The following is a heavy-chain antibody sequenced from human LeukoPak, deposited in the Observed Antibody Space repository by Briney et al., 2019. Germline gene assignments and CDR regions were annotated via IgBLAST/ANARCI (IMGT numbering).Heavy chain of an antibody. Sequence: KPGGSLRLSCAASGFTFSSYSMNWVRQAPGKGLEWVSSISSSSSYIYYADSVKGRSTISRDNAKNSLYLQMNSLRAEDTAVYYCARVGPPPINIFDYWGQGTLVTVSS. CDR1: GFTFSSYS. D-gene: IGHD1-14*01. CDR3: ARVGPPPINIFDY. J-gene: IGHJ4*02. CDR2: ISSSSSYI. V-gene: IGHV3-21*01.